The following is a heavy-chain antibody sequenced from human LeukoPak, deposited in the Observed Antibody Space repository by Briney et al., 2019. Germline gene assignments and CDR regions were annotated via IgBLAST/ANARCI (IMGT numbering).Heavy chain of an antibody. D-gene: IGHD3-22*01. J-gene: IGHJ4*02. V-gene: IGHV3-23*01. CDR2: ISGSGDNT. Sequence: GGSLRLSCAASGFTFSSYAMSWVRQAPGKGLEWVSGISGSGDNTYYADSVKGRFTISRDNSKNTLYVQVNSLGTEDTAAYYCAKGSYYDSSGSFYFDYWGQGTLVTVTS. CDR1: GFTFSSYA. CDR3: AKGSYYDSSGSFYFDY.